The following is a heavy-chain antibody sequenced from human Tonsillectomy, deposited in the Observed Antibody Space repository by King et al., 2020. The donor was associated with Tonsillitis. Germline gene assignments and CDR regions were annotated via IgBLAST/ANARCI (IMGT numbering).Heavy chain of an antibody. V-gene: IGHV4-30-4*01. CDR1: GGSISRGDYY. CDR2: IYYSGST. J-gene: IGHJ5*02. D-gene: IGHD3-22*01. Sequence: QVQLQESGPGLVKPSQTLSLTCTVSGGSISRGDYYWSWIRQPPGKGLGWIGYIYYSGSTYYNPSLTSRVIISLDTPQNQFSLKLSSVTAPDTAGSYSAGNYDSSGDHYVHWFEPWGQGTLVTVSS. CDR3: AGNYDSSGDHYVHWFEP.